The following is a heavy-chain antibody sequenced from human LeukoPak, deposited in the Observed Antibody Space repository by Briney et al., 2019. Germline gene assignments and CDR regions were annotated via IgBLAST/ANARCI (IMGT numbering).Heavy chain of an antibody. CDR3: AKVPYYYTFDY. J-gene: IGHJ4*02. V-gene: IGHV3-23*01. D-gene: IGHD3-22*01. CDR1: GFTFSSYA. CDR2: ISGSGGST. Sequence: GGSLRLSCAASGFTFSSYAMSWVRQAPGKGLEWVSAISGSGGSTYYADSVKGRFTSSRDKSKNTLYLQMNSLRAEDTAVYYCAKVPYYYTFDYWGQGTLVTVSS.